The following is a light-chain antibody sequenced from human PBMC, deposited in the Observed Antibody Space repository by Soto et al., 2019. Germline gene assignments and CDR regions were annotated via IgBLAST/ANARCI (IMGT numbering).Light chain of an antibody. CDR2: GNS. J-gene: IGLJ3*02. Sequence: QSVLTQPPSVSGAPGQRVTISCTGSSSKIGAGYDVHWYQQLPGTAPKLLIYGNSNRPSGVPDRFFGSKSGTSDSLAITGLESEDEADYYCQSYDSSLSGWVFGGGTKLTVL. CDR1: SSKIGAGYD. CDR3: QSYDSSLSGWV. V-gene: IGLV1-40*01.